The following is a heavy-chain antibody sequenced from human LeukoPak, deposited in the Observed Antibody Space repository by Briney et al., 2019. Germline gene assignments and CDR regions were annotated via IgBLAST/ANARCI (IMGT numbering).Heavy chain of an antibody. Sequence: SVKVSCKASGYTFTDYYMHWVRQAPGQGLEWMGWINPNSGGTNYAQKFQGRVSMTRDTSISTAYMELSRLRSDDTAVYYCARNTINWFDPWGQGVLVTVSS. CDR3: ARNTINWFDP. D-gene: IGHD5-24*01. V-gene: IGHV1-2*02. J-gene: IGHJ5*02. CDR1: GYTFTDYY. CDR2: INPNSGGT.